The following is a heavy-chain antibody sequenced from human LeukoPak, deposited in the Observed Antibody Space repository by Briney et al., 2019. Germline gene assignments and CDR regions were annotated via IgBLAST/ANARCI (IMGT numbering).Heavy chain of an antibody. V-gene: IGHV3-11*01. CDR1: GGSFSGYY. Sequence: LSLTCAVYGGSFSGYYWSWIRQAPGKGLEWVSYISYNGDTIYYADSVKGRFTVSRDNAKNSLYLQMNSLRAEDTAVYYCARLGIITAAGSNDYWGQGTLVTVSS. J-gene: IGHJ4*02. CDR2: ISYNGDTI. D-gene: IGHD6-13*01. CDR3: ARLGIITAAGSNDY.